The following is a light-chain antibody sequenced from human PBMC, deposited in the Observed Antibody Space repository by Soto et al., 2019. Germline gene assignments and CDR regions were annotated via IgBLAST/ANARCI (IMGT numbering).Light chain of an antibody. Sequence: QSVLTQPPSASGAPGQRVTISCSGSSSNIGSNTVNWYQQVPGTAPKLLIYGNNQRPSGVPDRFSGSKSGTSASLAISGLQSEYEADYYCASWDDSLNGVVFGGGTKVTVL. CDR3: ASWDDSLNGVV. J-gene: IGLJ2*01. CDR1: SSNIGSNT. V-gene: IGLV1-44*01. CDR2: GNN.